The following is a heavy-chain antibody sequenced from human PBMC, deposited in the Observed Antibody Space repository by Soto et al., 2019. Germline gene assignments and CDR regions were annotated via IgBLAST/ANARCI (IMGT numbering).Heavy chain of an antibody. J-gene: IGHJ3*02. Sequence: ASVKVSCKASGHTFTSYAIHWVRQAPGPRLEWMGWINAGNGNTQYSQKFQGRVTITRDTSASIAYMEVSSLRSEDTALYYCAREQSVEIMTMTGAFDIWGKGTMLIVSS. D-gene: IGHD5-12*01. V-gene: IGHV1-3*01. CDR2: INAGNGNT. CDR3: AREQSVEIMTMTGAFDI. CDR1: GHTFTSYA.